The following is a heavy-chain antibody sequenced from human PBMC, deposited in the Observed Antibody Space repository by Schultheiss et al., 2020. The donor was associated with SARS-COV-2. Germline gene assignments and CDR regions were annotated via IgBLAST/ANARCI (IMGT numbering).Heavy chain of an antibody. CDR2: IIPMFGTA. CDR3: ARESSSTSRWFDP. J-gene: IGHJ5*02. D-gene: IGHD2-2*01. Sequence: SVKVSCKASGGTFSSYGFSWVRQAPGQGLEWMGGIIPMFGTANYAQRFQDRVTITADKSTSTAYMELSSLRSEDTAVYYCARESSSTSRWFDPWGQGTLVTVSS. CDR1: GGTFSSYG. V-gene: IGHV1-69*06.